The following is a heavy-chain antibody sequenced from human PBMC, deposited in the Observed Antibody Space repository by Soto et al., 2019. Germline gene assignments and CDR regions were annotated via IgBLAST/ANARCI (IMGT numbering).Heavy chain of an antibody. Sequence: QVTLKESGPVLVKPTETLTLRCTVSGLSITDSEMGVSWIRQPPGQPLEWLAHLDSSGEKSYRTFLKSRRAITKDTSKRQIVITMTNMDPADTATYYCARRHLAVAVSPWFDPWGQGIPVTVSS. V-gene: IGHV2-26*01. CDR3: ARRHLAVAVSPWFDP. J-gene: IGHJ5*02. D-gene: IGHD6-19*01. CDR1: GLSITDSEMG. CDR2: LDSSGEK.